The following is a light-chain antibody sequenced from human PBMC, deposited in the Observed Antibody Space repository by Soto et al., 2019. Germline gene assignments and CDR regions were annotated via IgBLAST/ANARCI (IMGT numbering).Light chain of an antibody. CDR2: AAS. CDR3: QQLNTYPWT. Sequence: DIQMTQSPSSLSASVGDRVTITCRASQSISSYLNWYQQKPGKAPKLLIYAASTLQSGVPSRFSGSGSGTDFTLTISCLQSEDFATYYCQQLNTYPWTFGQGTKV. V-gene: IGKV1-9*01. J-gene: IGKJ1*01. CDR1: QSISSY.